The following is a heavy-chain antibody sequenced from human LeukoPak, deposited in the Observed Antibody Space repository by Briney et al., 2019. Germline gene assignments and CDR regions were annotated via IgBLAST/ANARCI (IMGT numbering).Heavy chain of an antibody. J-gene: IGHJ4*02. CDR2: IYSSGST. Sequence: SETLSLTCTVSGDSISSGSYYWSWIRQPTGKALEWIGRIYSSGSTNYNPSLKSRVTISVDTSNNQFSLNLNYVTAADTAVYYCARVDVSTWSHFDNWGQGTLVTVSS. D-gene: IGHD6-13*01. CDR3: ARVDVSTWSHFDN. V-gene: IGHV4-61*02. CDR1: GDSISSGSYY.